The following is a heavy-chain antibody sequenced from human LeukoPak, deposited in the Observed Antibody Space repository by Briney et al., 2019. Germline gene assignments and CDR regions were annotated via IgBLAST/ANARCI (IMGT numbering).Heavy chain of an antibody. D-gene: IGHD2-15*01. CDR1: GFTFSSYS. Sequence: GGSLRLSCAASGFTFSSYSMNWVRQAPGKGLEWVSYISSSSSYIYYADSVKGRFTISRDNAKNSLYLQMNSLRAEDTAVYYCARVGSGGAKTDYWGQGTLVTVSS. CDR3: ARVGSGGAKTDY. J-gene: IGHJ4*02. CDR2: ISSSSSYI. V-gene: IGHV3-21*01.